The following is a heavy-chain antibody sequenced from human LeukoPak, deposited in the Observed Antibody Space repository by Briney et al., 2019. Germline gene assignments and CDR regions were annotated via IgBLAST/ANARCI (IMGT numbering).Heavy chain of an antibody. V-gene: IGHV4-34*01. CDR1: CGSFSGYY. J-gene: IGHJ4*02. CDR2: INHSGST. D-gene: IGHD6-13*01. Sequence: SETLSVTCAVYCGSFSGYYWSWIRQPPGKGLEWIGEINHSGSTNYNPSLKSRVTISVDTSKNQFSLKLSSVTAADTAVYYCAIRSSSWYFDYWGQGTLVTVSS. CDR3: AIRSSSWYFDY.